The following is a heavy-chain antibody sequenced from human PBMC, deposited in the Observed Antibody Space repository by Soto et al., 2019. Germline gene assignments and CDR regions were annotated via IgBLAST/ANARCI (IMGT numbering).Heavy chain of an antibody. CDR1: GGSISSGGYY. Sequence: QVQLQESGPGLVKPSQTLSLTCTVSGGSISSGGYYWSWIRPPPGKGLEWIGYIYYSGSTYYNPSLKSRVTISLDTSKNQFSLKLSSVTAADTAVYYCARVFCGGNCYPNYWGQGTLVTVSS. CDR3: ARVFCGGNCYPNY. V-gene: IGHV4-31*03. CDR2: IYYSGST. D-gene: IGHD2-21*02. J-gene: IGHJ4*02.